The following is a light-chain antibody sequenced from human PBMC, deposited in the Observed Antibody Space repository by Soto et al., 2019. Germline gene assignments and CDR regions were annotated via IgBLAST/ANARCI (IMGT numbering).Light chain of an antibody. CDR1: QSVSTY. CDR2: DTS. Sequence: VLRQSPVTLSLSLGDRSTLSCRASQSVSTYLAWSRQTPGQAPRLLIYDTSGRATGVPARFRGSGSGTDFSLTQSGDEPEDFAVFYCHQRNTFGQGTRLEIK. CDR3: HQRNT. J-gene: IGKJ5*01. V-gene: IGKV3-11*01.